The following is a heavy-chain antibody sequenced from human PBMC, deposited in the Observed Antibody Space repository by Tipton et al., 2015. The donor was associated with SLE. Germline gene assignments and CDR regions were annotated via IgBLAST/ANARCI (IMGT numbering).Heavy chain of an antibody. D-gene: IGHD3-3*01. V-gene: IGHV3-21*04. CDR1: GFTFSRYG. CDR2: IVTGSYV. J-gene: IGHJ6*02. Sequence: SLRLSCAASGFTFSRYGMNWVRQAPGKGLEWVSSIVTGSYVSYADSVKGRFTISRDNARNSLYLQMNSLRAEDTAVYYCARGGLGDYDFWSGYYTDYYYYGMDVWGQGTTVTVSS. CDR3: ARGGLGDYDFWSGYYTDYYYYGMDV.